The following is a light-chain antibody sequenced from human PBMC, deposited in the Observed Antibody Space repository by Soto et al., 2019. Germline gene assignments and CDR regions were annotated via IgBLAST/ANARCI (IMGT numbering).Light chain of an antibody. CDR1: SRDVGAYNL. CDR2: EVR. V-gene: IGLV2-14*01. J-gene: IGLJ2*01. CDR3: SSFSSRNTLV. Sequence: QSVLTQPGSVSGSPGQSITISCSGTSRDVGAYNLVSWYQQRPGKAPKLLIYEVRNRPSGLAYRFSGSKSGNTASLTISRLLPEDEADYCCSSFSSRNTLVFGGGTKVTVL.